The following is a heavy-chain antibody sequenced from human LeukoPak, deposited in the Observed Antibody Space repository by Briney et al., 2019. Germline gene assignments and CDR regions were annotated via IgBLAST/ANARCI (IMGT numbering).Heavy chain of an antibody. J-gene: IGHJ6*04. CDR3: AELGITMIGGV. Sequence: GGSLRLSCTTSAFMFSDYWMSWVRQTPGKGLEWVANIQEDGSEKYYVDSVEGRFTISRDNAKNSLYLQMNSLRAEDTAVYYCAELGITMIGGVWGKGTTVTISS. D-gene: IGHD3-10*02. CDR1: AFMFSDYW. CDR2: IQEDGSEK. V-gene: IGHV3-7*01.